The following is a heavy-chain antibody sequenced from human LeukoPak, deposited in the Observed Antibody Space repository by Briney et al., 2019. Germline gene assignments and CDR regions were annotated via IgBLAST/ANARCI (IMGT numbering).Heavy chain of an antibody. CDR2: IWYDGSNK. D-gene: IGHD5-18*01. CDR3: ARVRIQLWSHDALDI. J-gene: IGHJ3*02. CDR1: GFTFSSYG. V-gene: IGHV3-33*01. Sequence: GGSLRPSCAASGFTFSSYGMHWVRQAPGKGLEWVAVIWYDGSNKYYADSVKGRFTISRDNSKNTLYLQMNSLRAEDTAVYYCARVRIQLWSHDALDIWGQGTMVTVSS.